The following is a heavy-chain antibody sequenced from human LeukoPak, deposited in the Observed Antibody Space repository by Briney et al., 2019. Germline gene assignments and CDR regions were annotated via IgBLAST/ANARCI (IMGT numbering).Heavy chain of an antibody. D-gene: IGHD6-13*01. CDR3: ARGGAAPTPYYYYYYMDV. J-gene: IGHJ6*03. V-gene: IGHV3-53*01. CDR1: GFTVSSNY. Sequence: GGSLRLSCAASGFTVSSNYMSWVRQAPGKGLEWVSVIYSGGSTYYADSVEGRFTISRDNSKNTLYLQMNSLRAEDTAVYYCARGGAAPTPYYYYYYMDVWGKGTTVTVSS. CDR2: IYSGGST.